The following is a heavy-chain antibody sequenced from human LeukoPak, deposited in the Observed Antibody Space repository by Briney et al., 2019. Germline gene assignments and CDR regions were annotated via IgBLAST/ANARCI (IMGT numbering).Heavy chain of an antibody. J-gene: IGHJ4*02. Sequence: GGSLRLSCAASGFTFSTFGMHWVRLSPGKGLEWVAFIQNDEVDKFYADSVKGRFTISRDNSKNTMYLQMNSLRGDDTAVYYCAKERKLLPFDCWGQGTLVTVSS. CDR1: GFTFSTFG. CDR2: IQNDEVDK. CDR3: AKERKLLPFDC. D-gene: IGHD4-23*01. V-gene: IGHV3-30*02.